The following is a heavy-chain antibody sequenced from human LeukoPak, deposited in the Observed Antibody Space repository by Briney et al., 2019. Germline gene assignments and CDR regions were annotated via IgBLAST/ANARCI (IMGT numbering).Heavy chain of an antibody. D-gene: IGHD2-2*01. V-gene: IGHV1-69*04. J-gene: IGHJ4*02. CDR2: IIPILGIA. CDR3: ARGRGYQLLGSIYYFDY. Sequence: ASVKVSCKTSGGTFSSYAISWVRQAPGQGLEWMGRIIPILGIANYAQKFQGRVTITADKSTSTAYMELSSLRSEDTAVYYCARGRGYQLLGSIYYFDYWGQGTLVTVSS. CDR1: GGTFSSYA.